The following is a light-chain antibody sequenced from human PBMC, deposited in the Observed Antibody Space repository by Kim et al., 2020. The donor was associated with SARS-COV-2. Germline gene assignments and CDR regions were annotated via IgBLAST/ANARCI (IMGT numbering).Light chain of an antibody. CDR1: SSNIGSHY. Sequence: GQRVTISCSGSSSNIGSHYVYWYQQLPRTAPKLRIYKNDQRPSGVPDRFSGSKSGTSASLAISGLRSEDEATYYCAAWDDSLTGGVFGGGTQLTVL. J-gene: IGLJ3*02. CDR3: AAWDDSLTGGV. CDR2: KND. V-gene: IGLV1-47*01.